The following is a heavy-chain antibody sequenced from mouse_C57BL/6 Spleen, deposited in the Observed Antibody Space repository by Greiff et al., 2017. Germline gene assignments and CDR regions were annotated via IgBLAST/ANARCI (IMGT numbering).Heavy chain of an antibody. CDR2: SRNKANDYTT. Sequence: EVQLVESGGGLVQSGRSLRLSCATSGFTFSDFYMEWVRQAPGKGLEWIAASRNKANDYTTEYSASVKGRFIVSRDTSQSILYLQMNALGAEDTAIYYCARGGGNYDYAMDYWGQGTSVTVSS. V-gene: IGHV7-1*01. CDR3: ARGGGNYDYAMDY. CDR1: GFTFSDFY. D-gene: IGHD2-1*01. J-gene: IGHJ4*01.